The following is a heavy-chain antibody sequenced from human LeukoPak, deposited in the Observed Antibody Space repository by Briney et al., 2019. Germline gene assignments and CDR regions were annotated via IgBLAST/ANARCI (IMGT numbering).Heavy chain of an antibody. CDR2: INHSGST. V-gene: IGHV4-34*01. J-gene: IGHJ5*02. D-gene: IGHD6-13*01. CDR1: GGSFSGYY. Sequence: SETLSLTCAVYGGSFSGYYWSWIRQPPGKGLEWIGEINHSGSTNYNPSLKSRVTISVDTSKNQFSLKLSSVTAADTAVYYCAGPNAAADNNWFDPWGQGTLVTVSS. CDR3: AGPNAAADNNWFDP.